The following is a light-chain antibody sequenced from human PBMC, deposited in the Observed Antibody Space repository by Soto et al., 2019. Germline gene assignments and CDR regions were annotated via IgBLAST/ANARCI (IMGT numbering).Light chain of an antibody. J-gene: IGLJ2*01. CDR3: SSYTSSSTHVV. V-gene: IGLV2-14*01. CDR2: GVT. CDR1: GSDIGAYNY. Sequence: QSALTQPASVSGSPGQSITISCTGSGSDIGAYNYVSWYQQHPGKAPKLLIHGVTRRPSGVSSRFSASKSAYTASLTISGLQAEDEANYYCSSYTSSSTHVVFGGGTKVTVL.